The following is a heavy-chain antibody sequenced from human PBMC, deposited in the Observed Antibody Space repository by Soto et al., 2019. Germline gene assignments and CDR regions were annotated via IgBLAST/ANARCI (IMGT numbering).Heavy chain of an antibody. Sequence: QVQLVQSGAEVKKPGASVKVSCKASGYTFTSYGISWVRQAPGQGLEWMGWISAYNGNTNYAQKLQGRVTMTRGTYGSTAYMEMRSLRVDDTPVYYWARDAPYDSLGGYYYGMDVWGQGTTVTVSS. J-gene: IGHJ6*02. D-gene: IGHD3-22*01. CDR2: ISAYNGNT. CDR3: ARDAPYDSLGGYYYGMDV. V-gene: IGHV1-18*01. CDR1: GYTFTSYG.